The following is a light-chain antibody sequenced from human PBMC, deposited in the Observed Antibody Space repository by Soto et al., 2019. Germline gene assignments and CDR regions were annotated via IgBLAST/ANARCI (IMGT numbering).Light chain of an antibody. J-gene: IGKJ2*01. CDR3: QQFGSSIPHT. CDR2: GAS. V-gene: IGKV3-20*01. Sequence: QSPGTLSLSPXXRATISXXXXXXIGSRYLAWYHHKSGQAPRLLIYGASSRATGIPDRFSGSGSGTDFTLTISRLEPEDFGVYYCQQFGSSIPHTFGQGTKLEIK. CDR1: XXIGSRY.